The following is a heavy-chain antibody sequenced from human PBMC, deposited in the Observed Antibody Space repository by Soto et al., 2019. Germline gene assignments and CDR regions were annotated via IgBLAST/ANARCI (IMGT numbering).Heavy chain of an antibody. CDR3: ARESSGLEGAWNVEYSSGWYDAFDI. Sequence: GGSLRLSCAASGFTFSSYAIHWVRQAPGKGLEWVAVISYDGSNKYYADSVKGRFTISRDNSKNTLYLQMNSLRAEDTAVYYCARESSGLEGAWNVEYSSGWYDAFDIWGQGTMVTVSS. J-gene: IGHJ3*02. CDR1: GFTFSSYA. CDR2: ISYDGSNK. D-gene: IGHD6-19*01. V-gene: IGHV3-30-3*01.